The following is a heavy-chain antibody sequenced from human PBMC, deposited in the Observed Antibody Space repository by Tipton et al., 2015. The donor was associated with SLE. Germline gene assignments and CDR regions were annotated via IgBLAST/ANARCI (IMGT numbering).Heavy chain of an antibody. CDR2: IYSSGST. CDR3: ARGPSIPYSSSWYGIDY. J-gene: IGHJ4*02. CDR1: RNSLSRYY. D-gene: IGHD6-13*01. Sequence: TLSLTCTVSRNSLSRYYWSWFRQPAETGLEWFGHIYSSGSTHYNPSLKSRVTISLDTSKNQFSLKLSSVTAADTAVYYCARGPSIPYSSSWYGIDYWGQGTLVTVSS. V-gene: IGHV4-4*07.